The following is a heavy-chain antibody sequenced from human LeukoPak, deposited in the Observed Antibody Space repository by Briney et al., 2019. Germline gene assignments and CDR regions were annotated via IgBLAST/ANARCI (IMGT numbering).Heavy chain of an antibody. Sequence: GGSLRLSCAASGFTFTNYDMNWVRQAPGKGLEWISYISSSSNTIHYADSVKGRFSISRDNAVNSLYLQMKSLRAEDTAVYYCVQGVITASGWSFDSWGQGTLVTVAS. CDR1: GFTFTNYD. V-gene: IGHV3-48*01. J-gene: IGHJ4*02. CDR2: ISSSSNTI. D-gene: IGHD6-19*01. CDR3: VQGVITASGWSFDS.